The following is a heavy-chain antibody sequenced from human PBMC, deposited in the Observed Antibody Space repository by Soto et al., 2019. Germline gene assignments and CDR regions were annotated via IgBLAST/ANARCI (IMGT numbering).Heavy chain of an antibody. Sequence: EMQLVESGGGLVKPGGSLRLSCVASGFTFSSYTMNWVRQAPGKGLEWVSSISSNSNYIYYADSVKGRFTISRDNTKNSLYLQMNSLRAEDTAVYYCARMDSGGFYGAFRFWGQGTLVTVSS. CDR2: ISSNSNYI. D-gene: IGHD1-26*01. CDR3: ARMDSGGFYGAFRF. V-gene: IGHV3-21*01. CDR1: GFTFSSYT. J-gene: IGHJ4*02.